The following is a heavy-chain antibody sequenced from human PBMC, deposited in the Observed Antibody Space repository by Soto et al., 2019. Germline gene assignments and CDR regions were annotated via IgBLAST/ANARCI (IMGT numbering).Heavy chain of an antibody. D-gene: IGHD2-15*01. J-gene: IGHJ4*02. CDR1: GYTFTNYG. CDR2: ISGYNGNT. CDR3: ARVRYCSGGSCHSNPLDY. Sequence: QVQLVQSGTEVKKPGASVTVSCKTYGYTFTNYGISWVRQAPGQGPEWMGWISGYNGNTYYAQNLQGRVTMTTDTSTSTAYMELRSLRSDDTAVYYCARVRYCSGGSCHSNPLDYWGQGTLVTVSS. V-gene: IGHV1-18*01.